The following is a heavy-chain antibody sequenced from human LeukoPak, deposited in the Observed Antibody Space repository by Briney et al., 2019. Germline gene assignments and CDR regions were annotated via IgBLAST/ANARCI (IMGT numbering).Heavy chain of an antibody. CDR1: GFTFSSYA. D-gene: IGHD2-15*01. Sequence: GGSLILSCAASGFTFSSYAMSWVRQAPGKGLEWVSAISGSGGSTYYADSVKGRFTISRDNSKNTLYLQMNSLRAEDTAVYYCAKASIVVVVAAFFDYWGQGTLVTVSS. J-gene: IGHJ4*02. CDR2: ISGSGGST. CDR3: AKASIVVVVAAFFDY. V-gene: IGHV3-23*01.